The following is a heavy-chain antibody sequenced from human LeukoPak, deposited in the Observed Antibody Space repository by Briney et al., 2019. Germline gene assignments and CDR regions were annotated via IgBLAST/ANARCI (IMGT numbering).Heavy chain of an antibody. J-gene: IGHJ4*02. V-gene: IGHV1-69*04. Sequence: ASVKVSCKASGGTFSSYAISWVRQAPGQGLEWMGRIIPILGIANYAQKFQGRVTITADKSTSTAYMELSSLRSEDTAVYYCAQGEDSYGTDYWGQGTLVTVSS. D-gene: IGHD5-18*01. CDR1: GGTFSSYA. CDR3: AQGEDSYGTDY. CDR2: IIPILGIA.